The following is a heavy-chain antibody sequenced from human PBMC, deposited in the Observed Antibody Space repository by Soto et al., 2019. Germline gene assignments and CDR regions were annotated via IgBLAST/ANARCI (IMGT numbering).Heavy chain of an antibody. CDR2: IYSVRST. CDR3: ARGPSDEKVDS. Sequence: SETLSLTCTVSGGSLNNNYYYWSWIRQPPGKGLEWIGHIYSVRSTYNNPSLESRVTISVDTSKNQFSLKLTSVTAADTAIYYCARGPSDEKVDSWGQGILVTVSS. J-gene: IGHJ4*02. V-gene: IGHV4-30-4*01. CDR1: GGSLNNNYYY.